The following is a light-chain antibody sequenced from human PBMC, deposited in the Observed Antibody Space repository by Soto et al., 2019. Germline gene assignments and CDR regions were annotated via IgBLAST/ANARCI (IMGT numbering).Light chain of an antibody. J-gene: IGLJ1*01. CDR2: DVS. CDR1: SSDVGGYNY. V-gene: IGLV2-14*01. Sequence: QSALTQPASVSGSPGQSITISCTGTSSDVGGYNYVSWYQQHPGKAPKLMIYDVSNRPSGVSNRYAGSKSGNTASLTISGLQVEDEADYYCSSYTSSSTLYVFGPGTKVTVL. CDR3: SSYTSSSTLYV.